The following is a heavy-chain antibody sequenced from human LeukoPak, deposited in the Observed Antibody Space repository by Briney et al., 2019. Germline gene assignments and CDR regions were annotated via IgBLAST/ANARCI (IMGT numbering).Heavy chain of an antibody. Sequence: GGSLRLSCAASGFTFSSYAMSWVRQAPGKGLEWVASINPDGNKKYSADSVKGRFTISRDNAKNSLYLQMNSLRAEDTAVYYCARDSYYYDSSGQPHFDYWGQGTLVTVSS. J-gene: IGHJ4*02. CDR1: GFTFSSYA. D-gene: IGHD3-22*01. V-gene: IGHV3-7*01. CDR3: ARDSYYYDSSGQPHFDY. CDR2: INPDGNKK.